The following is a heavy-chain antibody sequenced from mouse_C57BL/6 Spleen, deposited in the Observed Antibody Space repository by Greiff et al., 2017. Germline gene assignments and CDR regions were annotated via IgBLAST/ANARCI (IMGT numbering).Heavy chain of an antibody. Sequence: EVQRVESEGGLVQPGSSMKLSCTASGFTFSDYYMAWVRQVPEKGLEWVANINYDGSSTYYLDSLKSRFLISRDNATYLRYLQIRSLKSENTATYYCARDDDGYYGYYAMDYWGQGTSVTVSS. D-gene: IGHD2-3*01. CDR1: GFTFSDYY. CDR2: INYDGSST. V-gene: IGHV5-16*01. J-gene: IGHJ4*01. CDR3: ARDDDGYYGYYAMDY.